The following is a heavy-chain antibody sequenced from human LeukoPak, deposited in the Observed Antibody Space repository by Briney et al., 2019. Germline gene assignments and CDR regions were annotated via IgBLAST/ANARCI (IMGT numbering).Heavy chain of an antibody. Sequence: SETLSLTCAVSGGSIISGGYSWSWIRQPPGKGLEWIGYIYHSGSTYYNPSLKSRVTISVDRSKNQFSLKLSSVTAADTAVYYCARGTYWRFDYWGQGTLVTVSS. CDR1: GGSIISGGYS. CDR3: ARGTYWRFDY. J-gene: IGHJ4*02. CDR2: IYHSGST. V-gene: IGHV4-30-2*01. D-gene: IGHD1-1*01.